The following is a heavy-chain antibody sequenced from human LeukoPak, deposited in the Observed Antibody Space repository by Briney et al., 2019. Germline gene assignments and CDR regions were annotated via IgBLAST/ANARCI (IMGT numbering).Heavy chain of an antibody. V-gene: IGHV4-30-2*01. CDR2: IYHSGST. CDR1: GGSISSGGYS. Sequence: SQTLSLTCAVSGGSISSGGYSWSWIRQPPGKGLEWIGYIYHSGSTHYNPSLKSRVTISVDRSKNQFSLKLSSVTAADTAVYYCASLTVVAATRASHAEYFQHWGQGTLVTVSS. J-gene: IGHJ1*01. D-gene: IGHD2-15*01. CDR3: ASLTVVAATRASHAEYFQH.